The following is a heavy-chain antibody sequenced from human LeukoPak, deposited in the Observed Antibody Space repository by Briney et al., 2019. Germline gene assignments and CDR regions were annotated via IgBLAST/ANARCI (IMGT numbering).Heavy chain of an antibody. D-gene: IGHD2-2*02. CDR1: GGSFSGYY. Sequence: SETLSLTCAVYGGSFSGYYWSWLRQPPGKGLEWIGEINHSGGTNYNPSLTSRVTISVDTSKNQFSLTLSSVTAADTAVYYCAGIVVPAAIRGYFDYWGQGTLVTVSS. CDR2: INHSGGT. V-gene: IGHV4-34*01. J-gene: IGHJ4*02. CDR3: AGIVVPAAIRGYFDY.